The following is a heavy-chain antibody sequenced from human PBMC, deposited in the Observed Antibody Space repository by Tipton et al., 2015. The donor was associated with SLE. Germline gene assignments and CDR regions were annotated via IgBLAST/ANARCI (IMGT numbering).Heavy chain of an antibody. CDR3: YSGCRVEVFDY. V-gene: IGHV4-39*07. D-gene: IGHD5-12*01. CDR1: GGSISSNNYY. CDR2: IYYSGST. Sequence: TLSLTCTVSGGSISSNNYYWGWIRQPPGKGLEWIGSIYYSGSTYYNPSLNSRVTISVDTSKIQFSLKLSSVTAADTAVYYPYSGCRVEVFDYWGQGTLVTVSS. J-gene: IGHJ4*02.